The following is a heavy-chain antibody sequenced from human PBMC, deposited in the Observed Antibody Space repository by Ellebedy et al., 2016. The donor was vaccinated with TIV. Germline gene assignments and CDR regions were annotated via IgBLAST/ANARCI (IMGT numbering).Heavy chain of an antibody. CDR3: ARVSVDVVIGYHYFYMDI. V-gene: IGHV1-18*01. CDR1: GYTFTSFC. D-gene: IGHD6-6*01. J-gene: IGHJ6*03. Sequence: ASVKVSXXASGYTFTSFCLSWVRQAPGHGLEWMGWISAYNGDINYAQNFQGRVAMTTDTATSTVYVDLRSLGSDDTAVYYCARVSVDVVIGYHYFYMDIWGKGTTVTVSS. CDR2: ISAYNGDI.